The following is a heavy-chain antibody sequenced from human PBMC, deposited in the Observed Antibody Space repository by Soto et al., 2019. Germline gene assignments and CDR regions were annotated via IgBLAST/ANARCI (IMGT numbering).Heavy chain of an antibody. J-gene: IGHJ6*02. CDR1: GFTFSSFH. V-gene: IGHV3-48*02. CDR2: ITSSSDTI. Sequence: HPGGSLRLSCAASGFTFSSFHMNWVRQAPGRGLEWVAYITSSSDTIYCSDSVKGRFTISRDNGKNSLFLQMNSLRDEDTAVYYCARVVVVIPPGYYYAMDVWGQGTTVTVSS. CDR3: ARVVVVIPPGYYYAMDV. D-gene: IGHD3-22*01.